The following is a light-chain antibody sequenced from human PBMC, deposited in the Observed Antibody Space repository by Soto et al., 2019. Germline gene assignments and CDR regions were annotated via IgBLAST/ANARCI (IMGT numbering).Light chain of an antibody. CDR1: SSDVGNYKY. V-gene: IGLV2-14*01. Sequence: QSALTQPASLSGSPGQSITISCTGTSSDVGNYKYVSWYQQHPGIAPKIMIYEVSNRPSGVSNRFSGSTSGNTASLTNAGLPADDETDYYCFSYTSSGTYVFGNGTQLTVL. J-gene: IGLJ1*01. CDR3: FSYTSSGTYV. CDR2: EVS.